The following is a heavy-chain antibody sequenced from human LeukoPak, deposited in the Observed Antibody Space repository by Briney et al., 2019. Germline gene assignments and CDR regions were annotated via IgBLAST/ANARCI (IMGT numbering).Heavy chain of an antibody. D-gene: IGHD3-3*01. V-gene: IGHV1-2*02. CDR1: GYTFTGYY. CDR3: ARAIFGVVIRFDP. Sequence: ASVKVSCKASGYTFTGYYMHWVRQAPGQGLEWMGWINPNSGGTNYAQKFQGRVTMTRDTSISTAYMELRSLRSDDTAVYYCARAIFGVVIRFDPWGQGTLVIVSS. J-gene: IGHJ5*02. CDR2: INPNSGGT.